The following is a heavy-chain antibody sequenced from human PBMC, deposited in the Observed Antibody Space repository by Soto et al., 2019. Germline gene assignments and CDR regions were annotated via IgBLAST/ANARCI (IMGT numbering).Heavy chain of an antibody. V-gene: IGHV3-23*01. D-gene: IGHD6-19*01. J-gene: IGHJ5*02. CDR1: GFTFSSYD. CDR2: ISGSGGST. CDR3: AKILYSGGSNVLDP. Sequence: EVQLLESGGGLVQPGGSLGLSCAASGFTFSSYDMNWVRQAPGKGLEWVSYISGSGGSTFYGDSVKGRFTISRDTSKNTLYLQMNSLRAEDTAIYYCAKILYSGGSNVLDPWGQGTLVTVSS.